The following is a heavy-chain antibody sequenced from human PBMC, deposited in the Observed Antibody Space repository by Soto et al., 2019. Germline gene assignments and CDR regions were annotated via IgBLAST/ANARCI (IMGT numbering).Heavy chain of an antibody. V-gene: IGHV3-53*01. CDR1: GFTVSSNY. CDR3: ARNLPHLQDYYDSSGYYGDAFDI. J-gene: IGHJ3*02. D-gene: IGHD3-22*01. CDR2: IYSGGST. Sequence: EVQLVESGGGLIQPGGSLRLSCAASGFTVSSNYMSWVRQAPGKGLEWVSVIYSGGSTYYADSVKGRFTISRDNSKNTPYLQMNSLRAEDTAVYYCARNLPHLQDYYDSSGYYGDAFDIWGQGTMVTVSS.